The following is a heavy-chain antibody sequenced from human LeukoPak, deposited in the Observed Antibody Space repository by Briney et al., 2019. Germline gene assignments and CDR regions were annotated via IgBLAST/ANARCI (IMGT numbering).Heavy chain of an antibody. Sequence: GGSLRLSCAASGFTFSSYGMHWVRQAPGKGLEWVAFIRYDGSNKYYADSVKGRFTISRDNSKNTLYLQMNSLRAEDTAVYYCARDGPLGGSEPEPTYGMDVWGQGTTVTVSS. D-gene: IGHD1-14*01. CDR1: GFTFSSYG. CDR2: IRYDGSNK. V-gene: IGHV3-30*02. CDR3: ARDGPLGGSEPEPTYGMDV. J-gene: IGHJ6*02.